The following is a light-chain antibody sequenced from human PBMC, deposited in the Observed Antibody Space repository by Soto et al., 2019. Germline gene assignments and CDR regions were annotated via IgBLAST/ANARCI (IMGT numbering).Light chain of an antibody. CDR1: QSVSSN. CDR2: GAS. J-gene: IGKJ2*01. Sequence: EVVMTQSPATLSVSPGERATLSCRASQSVSSNLAWYQHNPGQAPRLLIYGASTRATGIPARFSGSGSGTEFTPTISSLQSEDFAVYSCQQYNNWPHTFGQGTELEIK. V-gene: IGKV3-15*01. CDR3: QQYNNWPHT.